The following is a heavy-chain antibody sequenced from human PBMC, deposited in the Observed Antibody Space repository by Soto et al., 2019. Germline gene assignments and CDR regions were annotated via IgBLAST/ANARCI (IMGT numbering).Heavy chain of an antibody. CDR1: GGSFSGYY. D-gene: IGHD5-12*01. CDR2: VNHGGTS. J-gene: IGHJ4*02. V-gene: IGHV4-34*01. Sequence: SETLSLTCAVHGGSFSGYYWGWIRQPPGKGLEWIGEVNHGGTSNYNPSLKSRAIISVDTSKNQFSLNLNSMTAADTAVYSCARVVPDGYSDYWGQGTLVTVSS. CDR3: ARVVPDGYSDY.